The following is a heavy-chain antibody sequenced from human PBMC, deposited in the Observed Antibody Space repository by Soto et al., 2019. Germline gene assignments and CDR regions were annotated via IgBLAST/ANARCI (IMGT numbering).Heavy chain of an antibody. Sequence: GGSLRLSCAAPGFTFSSYSMNWVRQAPGKGLEWVSSISSSSGYIYYADSVKGRFTISRDNAKNSLYLQMNSLRAEDTAVYYCARVKLGYCISTSCYHDYWGQGTLVTVSS. V-gene: IGHV3-21*01. D-gene: IGHD2-2*01. CDR2: ISSSSGYI. J-gene: IGHJ4*02. CDR3: ARVKLGYCISTSCYHDY. CDR1: GFTFSSYS.